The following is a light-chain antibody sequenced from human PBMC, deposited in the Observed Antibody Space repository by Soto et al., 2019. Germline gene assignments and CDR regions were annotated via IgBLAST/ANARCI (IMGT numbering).Light chain of an antibody. CDR2: AAS. Sequence: ATQMTQSPSSLSASVGDSVTITCRASQGIRKDLAWYQQKPGKAPKLLIYAASTLQSGVPSRFSGSGSGTDFTLSINSLQPEDFATYYCQQLHSYPYTFGQGTKLEIK. CDR1: QGIRKD. V-gene: IGKV1-6*01. CDR3: QQLHSYPYT. J-gene: IGKJ2*01.